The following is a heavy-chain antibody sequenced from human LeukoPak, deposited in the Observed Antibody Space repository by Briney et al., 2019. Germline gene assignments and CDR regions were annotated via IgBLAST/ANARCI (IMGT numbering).Heavy chain of an antibody. V-gene: IGHV4-59*01. D-gene: IGHD6-19*01. CDR2: IYYSGST. Sequence: SETLSLTCTVSGGSISSYYWSWIRQPPGKGLEWIGYIYYSGSTNYNPSLKSRVTISVDTSKNQFSLKLSSVTAADTAVYYCARVHSSGWYYFDYWGQGTLVTVSS. J-gene: IGHJ4*02. CDR3: ARVHSSGWYYFDY. CDR1: GGSISSYY.